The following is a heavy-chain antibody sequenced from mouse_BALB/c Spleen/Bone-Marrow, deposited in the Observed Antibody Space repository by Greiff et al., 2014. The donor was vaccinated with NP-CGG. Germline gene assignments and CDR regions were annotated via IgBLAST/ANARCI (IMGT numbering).Heavy chain of an antibody. D-gene: IGHD1-1*01. V-gene: IGHV5-4*02. J-gene: IGHJ2*01. CDR2: ISDGGSYT. CDR1: GFTFSDYY. Sequence: EVMLVESGGGLVKPGGSLKLSCAASGFTFSDYYMYWVRQTPEKRLEWVATISDGGSYTYYPDSVKGQFTISRDNAKNNLYLQMSSLKSEDTAMYYCARGSSYFDYWGQGTTLTVSS. CDR3: ARGSSYFDY.